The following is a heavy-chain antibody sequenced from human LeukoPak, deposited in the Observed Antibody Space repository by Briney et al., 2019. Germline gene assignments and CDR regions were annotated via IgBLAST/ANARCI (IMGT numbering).Heavy chain of an antibody. CDR3: ARDFGDPYYYYGMDV. J-gene: IGHJ6*02. CDR1: GFTFSDYY. V-gene: IGHV3-11*01. Sequence: GGSLRLSCAASGFTFSDYYMSWIRQAPGKGLEWVSYISSSGSTIYYADSVKGRFTISRDNAKNSLYLRMNSLRAEDTAVYYCARDFGDPYYYYGMDVWGQGTTVTVSS. D-gene: IGHD4-17*01. CDR2: ISSSGSTI.